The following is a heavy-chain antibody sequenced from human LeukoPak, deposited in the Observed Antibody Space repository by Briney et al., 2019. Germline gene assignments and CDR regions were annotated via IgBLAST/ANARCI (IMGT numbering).Heavy chain of an antibody. CDR3: ARDRDWAFDY. CDR1: GFTFRLYS. D-gene: IGHD3-9*01. CDR2: IRSTDGAI. V-gene: IGHV3-48*02. J-gene: IGHJ4*01. Sequence: PGGSLRLSCAASGFTFRLYSMNWVRQAPGKGLEWLSYIRSTDGAIAYAHSVKGRFIISRDVDKNSLYLQMNSLRDEDTAVYYRARDRDWAFDYWGHGTLITVSS.